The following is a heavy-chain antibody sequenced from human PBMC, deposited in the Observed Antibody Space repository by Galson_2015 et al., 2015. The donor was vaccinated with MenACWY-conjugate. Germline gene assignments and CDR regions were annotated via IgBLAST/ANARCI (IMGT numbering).Heavy chain of an antibody. D-gene: IGHD1-26*01. CDR1: GYTFNNYG. V-gene: IGHV7-4-1*02. CDR3: ARDVGATTFDS. CDR2: INTNTGTP. J-gene: IGHJ4*02. Sequence: SVKVSCKASGYTFNNYGMNWVRQAPGQGLEWMGWINTNTGTPTYAQGFTGRFVFSWDTSVSTAYLQISSLKAEDTAVYYCARDVGATTFDSWGLGTLVTVSS.